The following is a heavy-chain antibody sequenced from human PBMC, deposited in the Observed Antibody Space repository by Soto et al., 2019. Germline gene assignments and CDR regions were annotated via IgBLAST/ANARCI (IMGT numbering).Heavy chain of an antibody. D-gene: IGHD5-12*01. J-gene: IGHJ4*02. V-gene: IGHV1-18*01. Sequence: QVQLVQSGGEVKKPGASVTVSCKASGYTFINYHITWVRQAPGQGLEWMAWINTYNGMTDYAQKFQGRVTMTRDTSTSTAYMELRNLGSDVTAVYFCAKYARGEMATDWGQGTLVTVSS. CDR3: AKYARGEMATD. CDR2: INTYNGMT. CDR1: GYTFINYH.